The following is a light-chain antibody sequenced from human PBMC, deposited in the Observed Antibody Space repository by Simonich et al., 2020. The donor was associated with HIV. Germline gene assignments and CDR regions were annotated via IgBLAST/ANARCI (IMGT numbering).Light chain of an antibody. J-gene: IGKJ1*01. CDR1: QSVSSY. CDR2: DAS. CDR3: QQYNNWPRT. V-gene: IGKV3-15*01. Sequence: EIVLTQSPGTLSLSPGERATLSCRASQSVSSYLAWYQQKPGQAPTLLIYDASTRATGIPARFSGSGSGTEFTLTINRMQSEDFAVYYCQQYNNWPRTFGLGTKVEMK.